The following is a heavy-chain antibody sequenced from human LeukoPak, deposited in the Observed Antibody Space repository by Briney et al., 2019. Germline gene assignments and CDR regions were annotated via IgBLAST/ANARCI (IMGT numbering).Heavy chain of an antibody. CDR3: ARGSAALYYFDF. J-gene: IGHJ4*02. V-gene: IGHV3-33*01. CDR1: GFTFSSYG. CDR2: IWYYGSDI. Sequence: GRSLRLSCAASGFTFSSYGMHWVRQAPGKGLEGVALIWYYGSDIYYADSVKARFIISRDNSKNTLYLQMNPLRAEDTAVYYCARGSAALYYFDFWGQGTLVTVSS. D-gene: IGHD2-2*01.